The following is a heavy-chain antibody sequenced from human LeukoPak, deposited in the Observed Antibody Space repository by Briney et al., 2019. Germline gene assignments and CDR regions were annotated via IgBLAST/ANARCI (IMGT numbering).Heavy chain of an antibody. D-gene: IGHD5-18*01. V-gene: IGHV3-30-3*01. Sequence: GGSLRLSCAASGITFKSYAMSWVRQAPGKGLEWVAVISYHGSTEYYADSVKGRFTISRDNSNNKLYLQMNSLRVEDTAVYYCARDMRDSAQSRYFYGYEFDYWGQGTLVTVSS. CDR3: ARDMRDSAQSRYFYGYEFDY. J-gene: IGHJ4*02. CDR1: GITFKSYA. CDR2: ISYHGSTE.